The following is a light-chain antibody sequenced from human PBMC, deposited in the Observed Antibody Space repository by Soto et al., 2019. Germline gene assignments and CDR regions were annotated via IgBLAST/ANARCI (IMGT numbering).Light chain of an antibody. CDR3: SSYTRPSSVI. CDR1: SSDIGAYAY. V-gene: IGLV2-14*03. Sequence: QSALTKPASVSGSPGQSIAISCTGTSSDIGAYAYVSWYQQHPGKVPKLIVFDVNYRPSGVSSRFSGSKSGNTASLTISGLQAEDEADYYCSSYTRPSSVIFGGGTKLTVL. CDR2: DVN. J-gene: IGLJ2*01.